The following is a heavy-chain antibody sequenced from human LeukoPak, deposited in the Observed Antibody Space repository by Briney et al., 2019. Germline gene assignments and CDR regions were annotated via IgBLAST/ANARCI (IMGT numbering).Heavy chain of an antibody. Sequence: GGSLRLSCAASGFTFSTYWMHWVRQAPGKGLGWGSRIKSDGSTNYADSVKGRFTISRDNAKNTVSLQMNSQRPEDTGVYYCARAPSEIGGYYPEYFRHWGQGTLVTVSS. J-gene: IGHJ1*01. D-gene: IGHD3-22*01. CDR2: IKSDGST. V-gene: IGHV3-74*01. CDR1: GFTFSTYW. CDR3: ARAPSEIGGYYPEYFRH.